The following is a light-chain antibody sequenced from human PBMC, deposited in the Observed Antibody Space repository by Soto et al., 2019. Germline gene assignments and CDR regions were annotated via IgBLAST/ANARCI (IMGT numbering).Light chain of an antibody. CDR3: SSYSGSSVPVA. V-gene: IGLV2-8*01. J-gene: IGLJ2*01. CDR1: SSDVGGYNF. CDR2: DVT. Sequence: QSALTQPPSASGSPGQSVTISCTRASSDVGGYNFVSWYQQHPGKAPKLVIYDVTKRPSGVPDRFSGSKSGNTASLTVSGLQAEDEADYYCSSYSGSSVPVAFGGGTELTV.